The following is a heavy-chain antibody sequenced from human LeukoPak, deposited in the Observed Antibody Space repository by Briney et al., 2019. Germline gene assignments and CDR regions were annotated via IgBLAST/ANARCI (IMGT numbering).Heavy chain of an antibody. J-gene: IGHJ5*02. D-gene: IGHD5-18*01. V-gene: IGHV4-34*01. CDR2: INHSGST. CDR1: GGSFSGYY. Sequence: PSETLSLTCAVYGGSFSGYYWSWIRQPPGKGLEWIGEINHSGSTNYTPSLKSGVTISVDTTKNPFSLKQSSVTAANTAVYYCARVGRRGYRVNDWFDPWGQGTLVTVSS. CDR3: ARVGRRGYRVNDWFDP.